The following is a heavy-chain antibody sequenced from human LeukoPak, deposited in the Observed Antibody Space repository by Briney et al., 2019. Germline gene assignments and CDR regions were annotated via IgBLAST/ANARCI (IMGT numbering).Heavy chain of an antibody. CDR2: IYTSGST. V-gene: IGHV4-4*07. CDR3: ARERWLQGFDY. CDR1: GGSISSYY. D-gene: IGHD5-24*01. J-gene: IGHJ4*02. Sequence: SETLSLTCAVSGGSISSYYWSWIRQPAGKGLEWIGRIYTSGSTNYNPSLKSRVTISVDTSKNQFSLKLSSVTAADTAVYYCARERWLQGFDYWGQGTLVTVSS.